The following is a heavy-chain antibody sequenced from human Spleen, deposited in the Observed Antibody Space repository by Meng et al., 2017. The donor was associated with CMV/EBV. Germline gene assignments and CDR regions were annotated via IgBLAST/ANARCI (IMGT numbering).Heavy chain of an antibody. J-gene: IGHJ4*02. V-gene: IGHV4-34*01. CDR1: GGSFSGYY. D-gene: IGHD1-26*01. CDR2: INHSGST. CDR3: ARGNGGSYAFDY. Sequence: LTCAVYGGSFSGYYWSWIRQPPGKGLEWIGEINHSGSTNYNPSLKSRVTISVDTSKNQFSLKLSSVTAADTAVYYCARGNGGSYAFDYWGQGTLVTVSS.